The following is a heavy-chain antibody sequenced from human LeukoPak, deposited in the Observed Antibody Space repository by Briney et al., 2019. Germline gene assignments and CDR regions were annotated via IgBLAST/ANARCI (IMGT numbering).Heavy chain of an antibody. CDR2: ISNNGGRT. CDR1: GFGFSSNT. V-gene: IGHV3-23*01. D-gene: IGHD2/OR15-2a*01. Sequence: GGSLRLSCAGSGFGFSSNTMSWVRQAPGRGLEWVSAISNNGGRTDYADSVKGCFTISRDNSKSTLYLHMDSLRAEDTAVYYCARDEDTSALSEYWGQGTLVTVSS. CDR3: ARDEDTSALSEY. J-gene: IGHJ4*02.